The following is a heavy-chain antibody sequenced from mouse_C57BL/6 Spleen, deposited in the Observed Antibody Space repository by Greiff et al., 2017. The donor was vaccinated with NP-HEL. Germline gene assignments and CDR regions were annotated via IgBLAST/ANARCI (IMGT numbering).Heavy chain of an antibody. CDR3: TVYYYAMDY. CDR1: GFTIKDDY. V-gene: IGHV14-4*01. CDR2: IDPDNGDT. Sequence: EVQLQQSGAELVRPGASVKLSCTASGFTIKDDYMHWVKQRPEQGLEWIGWIDPDNGDTDYASKFQGKATITADTSSNTAYLQLSSLTYEATAVYYYTVYYYAMDYWGQGTSVTVSS. J-gene: IGHJ4*01.